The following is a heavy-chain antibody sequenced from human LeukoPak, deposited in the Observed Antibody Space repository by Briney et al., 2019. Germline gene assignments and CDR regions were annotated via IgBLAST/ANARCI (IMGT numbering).Heavy chain of an antibody. CDR2: ISSSSSYI. CDR1: GFTFSSHR. Sequence: GGSLRLSCAAPGFTFSSHRMNWVRQAPGKGLEWVSSISSSSSYIYYADSVKGRFTISRDNAKNSLYLQMNSLRAEDTAVYYCARDAHNSGPQKCWGQGTLVTVSS. D-gene: IGHD1-26*01. CDR3: ARDAHNSGPQKC. V-gene: IGHV3-21*01. J-gene: IGHJ4*02.